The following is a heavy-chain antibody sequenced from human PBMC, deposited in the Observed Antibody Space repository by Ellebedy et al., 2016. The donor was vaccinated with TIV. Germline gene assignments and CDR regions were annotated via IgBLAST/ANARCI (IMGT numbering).Heavy chain of an antibody. CDR2: IGGSGSST. D-gene: IGHD6-19*01. J-gene: IGHJ4*02. CDR1: GFTFSNYA. CDR3: TRLQQWLVVGPGGDY. V-gene: IGHV3-23*01. Sequence: GESLKISCTASGFTFSNYAMSWVRQAPGKGLEWVSAIGGSGSSTYYADSVKGRFTISRDISKNTLLLQMNSLRAEDTAVYFCTRLQQWLVVGPGGDYWGQGTLVTVSS.